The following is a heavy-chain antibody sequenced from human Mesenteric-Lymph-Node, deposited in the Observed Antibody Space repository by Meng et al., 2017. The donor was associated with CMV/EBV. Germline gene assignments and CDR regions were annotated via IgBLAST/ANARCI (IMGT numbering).Heavy chain of an antibody. V-gene: IGHV3-30-3*01. CDR3: GRGGNFWNGYADY. CDR1: GFPLSDYT. J-gene: IGHJ4*02. CDR2: ISYDGDSK. D-gene: IGHD3-3*01. Sequence: ACGFPLSDYTVHWVRQAPGRGLAWVALISYDGDSKYYGDSVKGRLTISRDNSKNTLYLQMNSLRAEDTAVYYCGRGGNFWNGYADYWGQGTLVTVSS.